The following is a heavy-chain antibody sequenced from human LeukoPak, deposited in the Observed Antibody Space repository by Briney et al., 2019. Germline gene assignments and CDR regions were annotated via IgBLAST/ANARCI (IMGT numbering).Heavy chain of an antibody. Sequence: SETLSLTCTVSGGSISTYYWSWIRQPVGKGLEWIGHIKTSGSTHYNPSLRSRITISVDTSKNQFSLNLSSVTAADTAVYYCAKVAKYYYGSETYFFFEDWGQGTLVTVSS. CDR2: IKTSGST. CDR3: AKVAKYYYGSETYFFFED. J-gene: IGHJ4*02. CDR1: GGSISTYY. D-gene: IGHD3-10*01. V-gene: IGHV4-4*07.